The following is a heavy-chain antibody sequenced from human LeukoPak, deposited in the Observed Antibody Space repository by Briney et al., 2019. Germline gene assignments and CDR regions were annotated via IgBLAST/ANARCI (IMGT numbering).Heavy chain of an antibody. J-gene: IGHJ4*02. Sequence: GGSLRLSCAASGFTFSSYSMNWVRQAPGKGLEWVSGISGSGGNTYYADSVKGRFTISRDNSKNTLYLQMNSLRAEDTAVYYCATSPASSCLDYWGQGTLVTVSS. V-gene: IGHV3-23*01. CDR1: GFTFSSYS. D-gene: IGHD6-13*01. CDR2: ISGSGGNT. CDR3: ATSPASSCLDY.